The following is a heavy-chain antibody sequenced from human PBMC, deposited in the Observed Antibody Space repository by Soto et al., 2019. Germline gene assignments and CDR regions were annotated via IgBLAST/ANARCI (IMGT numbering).Heavy chain of an antibody. J-gene: IGHJ6*02. CDR1: GYTFTGYY. Sequence: ASVKVSCKASGYTFTGYYMHWVRQAPGQGLEWMGWINPNSGGTNYAQKFQGWVTMTRDTSISTAYMELSRLRSDDTAVYYCARKGNYGGNSDYYYGMDVWGQGTTVTVSS. CDR2: INPNSGGT. V-gene: IGHV1-2*04. D-gene: IGHD4-17*01. CDR3: ARKGNYGGNSDYYYGMDV.